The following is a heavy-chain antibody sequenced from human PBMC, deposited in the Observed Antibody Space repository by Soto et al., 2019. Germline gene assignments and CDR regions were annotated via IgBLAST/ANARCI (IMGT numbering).Heavy chain of an antibody. J-gene: IGHJ4*02. CDR1: GCTIISYV. CDR2: VSGSGGIT. V-gene: IGHV3-23*01. D-gene: IGHD6-19*01. Sequence: GGSLRLSFAASGCTIISYVMSWIRQAPGKGLGRVSTVSGSGGITDYADSVKGRFTISRDNSKNRLYLQMNSLRAKDAAIYYCATGITVPGPFDYWGQGTLVTVS. CDR3: ATGITVPGPFDY.